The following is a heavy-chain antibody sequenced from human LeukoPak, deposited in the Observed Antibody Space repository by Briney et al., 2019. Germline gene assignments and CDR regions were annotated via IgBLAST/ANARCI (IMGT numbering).Heavy chain of an antibody. CDR2: LYSGGST. Sequence: PSETLSLTCTVSGGSISSDYWSWIRQSPGKGLEWIGYLYSGGSTNYNPSLKSRVTISVDTSKNQFSLKLSSVTAADTAVYYCARCYGARCGMDVWGQGTTVTVSS. D-gene: IGHD2-15*01. J-gene: IGHJ6*02. V-gene: IGHV4-59*01. CDR1: GGSISSDY. CDR3: ARCYGARCGMDV.